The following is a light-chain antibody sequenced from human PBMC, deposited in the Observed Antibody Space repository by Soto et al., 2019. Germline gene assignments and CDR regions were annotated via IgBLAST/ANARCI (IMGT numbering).Light chain of an antibody. V-gene: IGLV2-23*01. CDR1: SSDVGSFNL. CDR2: EAS. CDR3: CSYAGSGTYV. Sequence: SALTQPASVSGSPGQSITISCTGTSSDVGSFNLVSWYQQHPGQVPKLIIFEASKRPSGVSNRFSGSQSGDTASLTISGLRAEDETDYYCCSYAGSGTYVFGTGTKLTVL. J-gene: IGLJ1*01.